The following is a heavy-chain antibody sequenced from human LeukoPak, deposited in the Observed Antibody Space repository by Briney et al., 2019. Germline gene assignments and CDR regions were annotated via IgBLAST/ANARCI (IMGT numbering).Heavy chain of an antibody. CDR1: GGSRINAGW. Sequence: PSGTLSLTCDVSGGSRINAGWWSWVRQPPGKGLEWIGEIFHSGSTKYNPSLESRVTISVDKSNHQFTLEMNSVTAADTAIYYCARDLGHYYGLDIWSRGTTVTVSS. CDR2: IFHSGST. CDR3: ARDLGHYYGLDI. J-gene: IGHJ6*02. V-gene: IGHV4-4*02. D-gene: IGHD3-16*01.